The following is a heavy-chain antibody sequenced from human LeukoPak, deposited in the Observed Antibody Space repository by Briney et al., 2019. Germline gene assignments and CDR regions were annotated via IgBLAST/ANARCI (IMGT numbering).Heavy chain of an antibody. CDR2: ISSNGGST. CDR1: GFTFSSYA. Sequence: PGGSLRLSCAASGFTFSSYAMHWVRQAPGKGLEYVSAISSNGGSTYYANSVKGRFTISRDNSKNTLYLQMGSLRAEDMAVYYCAREISIAAAGCWFDPWGQGTLVTVSS. D-gene: IGHD6-13*01. J-gene: IGHJ5*02. V-gene: IGHV3-64*01. CDR3: AREISIAAAGCWFDP.